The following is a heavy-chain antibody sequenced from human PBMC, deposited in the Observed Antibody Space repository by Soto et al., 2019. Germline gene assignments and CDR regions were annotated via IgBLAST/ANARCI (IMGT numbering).Heavy chain of an antibody. CDR2: ISAYNGNT. J-gene: IGHJ6*02. CDR1: GYTFTSYA. D-gene: IGHD6-19*01. V-gene: IGHV1-18*01. Sequence: GASVKVSCKASGYTFTSYAMHWVRQAPGQGLEWMGWISAYNGNTNYAQKLQGRVTMTTDTSTSTAYMELRSLRSDDTAVYYCARGLQGAVAGTSYYYYYGMDVWGQGTTVTVSS. CDR3: ARGLQGAVAGTSYYYYYGMDV.